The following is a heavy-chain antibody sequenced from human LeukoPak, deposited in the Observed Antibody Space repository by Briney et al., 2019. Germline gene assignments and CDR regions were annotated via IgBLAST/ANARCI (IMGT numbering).Heavy chain of an antibody. CDR1: GGTFSSYA. J-gene: IGHJ4*02. V-gene: IGHV1-69*05. CDR2: IIPIFGTA. D-gene: IGHD3-22*01. Sequence: ASVKVSCKASGGTFSSYAISWVRQAPGQGLEWMGGIIPIFGTANYAQKFQGRVTITTNESTSTAYMELSSLRSEDTAVYYCARGFTSGSKGFDYWGQGTLVTVSS. CDR3: ARGFTSGSKGFDY.